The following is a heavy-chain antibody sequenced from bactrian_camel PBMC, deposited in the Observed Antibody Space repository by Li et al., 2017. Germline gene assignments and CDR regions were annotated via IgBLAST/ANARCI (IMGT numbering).Heavy chain of an antibody. D-gene: IGHD6*01. Sequence: HVQLVESGGGSVQTGGSLRLSCAASGFIGSSFCRGWFRQAPGKEREEVGIARTYSDTTSYGDPVKGRFTIVVDNAKDTMYLQMNNLNQEDTARYYCAVDRGTGCKFRAGTAYWGQGTQVTVSS. CDR1: GFIGSSFC. CDR3: AVDRGTGCKFRAGTAY. V-gene: IGHV3-2*01. CDR2: ARTYSDTT. J-gene: IGHJ4*01.